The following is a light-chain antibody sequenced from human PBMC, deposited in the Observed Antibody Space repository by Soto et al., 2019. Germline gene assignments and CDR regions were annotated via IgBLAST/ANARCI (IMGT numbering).Light chain of an antibody. CDR2: PAS. J-gene: IGKJ4*01. CDR1: QSISSY. V-gene: IGKV1-9*01. Sequence: DIQMTQSPSSLSASVGDRVTITCRASQSISSYLNWYQQKPGKAPKLLIYPASTLQSGVPSRFTGSGSGTEFTLTISSLQPEDFATYYCQQLNSYPTTFGGGTKVDIK. CDR3: QQLNSYPTT.